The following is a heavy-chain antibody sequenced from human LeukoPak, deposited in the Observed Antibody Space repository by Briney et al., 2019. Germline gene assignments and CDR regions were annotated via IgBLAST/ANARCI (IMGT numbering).Heavy chain of an antibody. CDR3: AGDMRGSAKVWFDS. V-gene: IGHV4-59*12. J-gene: IGHJ5*01. CDR1: GGSISDYY. D-gene: IGHD3-10*01. CDR2: VHYSGTT. Sequence: SETLSLTCTVSGGSISDYYWNWIRQPPGKGLEWVAYVHYSGTTKYNPSLQSRVTTAVDKSKKEVSLRLDSVTAADTAVYYCAGDMRGSAKVWFDSWGQGVQVIVSS.